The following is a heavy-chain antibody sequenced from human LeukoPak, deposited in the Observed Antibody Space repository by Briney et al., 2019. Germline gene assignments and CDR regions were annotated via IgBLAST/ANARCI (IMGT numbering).Heavy chain of an antibody. Sequence: GGSLRLSCEASGFTFISYWMSGVGQAQGKGGAGVANIKQKGGEKYYVDSVKGRLTISRDNAKNSLYLQMNSLRAEDTAVYYCARNYYGVPYYFDYWGQGTLVTVSS. D-gene: IGHD3-10*01. CDR3: ARNYYGVPYYFDY. CDR2: IKQKGGEK. J-gene: IGHJ4*02. V-gene: IGHV3-7*03. CDR1: GFTFISYW.